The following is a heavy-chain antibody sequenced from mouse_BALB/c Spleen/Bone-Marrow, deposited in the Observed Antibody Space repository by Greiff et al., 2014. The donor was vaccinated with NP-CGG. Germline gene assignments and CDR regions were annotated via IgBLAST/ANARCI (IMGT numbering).Heavy chain of an antibody. CDR3: ARDYNGYFDF. V-gene: IGHV7-3*02. Sequence: EVMLVESGGGLVQPGGSLRLSCTTSGFTFTDYLMTWVRQPPGKALEWLGFIRNKPSGYTTEYNPSVKGRFSISRDNSQGIFYLQMNTLRAEDSAIYYCARDYNGYFDFWGQGTTLTVSS. D-gene: IGHD6-1*01. CDR1: GFTFTDYL. CDR2: IRNKPSGYTT. J-gene: IGHJ2*01.